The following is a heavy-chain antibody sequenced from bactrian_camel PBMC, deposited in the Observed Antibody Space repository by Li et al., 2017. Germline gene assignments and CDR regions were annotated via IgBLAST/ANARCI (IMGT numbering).Heavy chain of an antibody. J-gene: IGHJ4*01. CDR3: AAVSTGPCLSVINRGSPRRGDFQY. D-gene: IGHD7*01. CDR2: IGGNNNAT. V-gene: IGHV3S6*01. CDR1: EYTPSTNC. Sequence: HVQLVESGGGSLQAGGSLRLTCEASVYISSEYTPSTNCMAWYRQGSGKQREGVSSIGGNNNATYYADSVRGRFTISHDNIKNTHFLQMNSLLPEDSAVYYCAAVSTGPCLSVINRGSPRRGDFQYWGQGTQVTVS.